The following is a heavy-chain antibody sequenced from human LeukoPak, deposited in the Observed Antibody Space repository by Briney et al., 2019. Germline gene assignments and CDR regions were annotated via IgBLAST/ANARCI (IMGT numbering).Heavy chain of an antibody. CDR2: INHSGST. CDR1: GGSFSGYY. D-gene: IGHD4-17*01. Sequence: PSETLSLTCAVYGGSFSGYYWSWIRQPPGKGLEWIGEINHSGSTNYNPSLKGRVTISVDTSKNQFSLKLTSVTAADTAVYYCARAGYYGGDWGQGTLVTVSS. J-gene: IGHJ4*02. V-gene: IGHV4-34*01. CDR3: ARAGYYGGD.